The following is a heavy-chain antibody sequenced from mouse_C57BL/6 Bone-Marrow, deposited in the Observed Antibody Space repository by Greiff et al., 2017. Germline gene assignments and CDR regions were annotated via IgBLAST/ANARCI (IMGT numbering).Heavy chain of an antibody. D-gene: IGHD1-1*01. Sequence: QVQLKPSGAELARPGASVKLSCKASGYTFTSYGISWVKQRTGQGLEWIGEIYPRSGNTYYNEKFKGKATLTADKSSSTAYMELRSLTSEDSAVYFCAKITTVVAYYAMDYWGQGTSVTVSS. J-gene: IGHJ4*01. CDR2: IYPRSGNT. CDR3: AKITTVVAYYAMDY. CDR1: GYTFTSYG. V-gene: IGHV1-81*01.